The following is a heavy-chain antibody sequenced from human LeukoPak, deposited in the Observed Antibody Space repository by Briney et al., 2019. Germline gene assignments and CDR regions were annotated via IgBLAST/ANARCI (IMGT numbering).Heavy chain of an antibody. D-gene: IGHD5-12*01. CDR3: ASLPRSGYDYTEDY. CDR2: ISSSSSYI. CDR1: GFTFSSYS. V-gene: IGHV3-21*01. J-gene: IGHJ4*02. Sequence: KSGGSLRLSCAASGFTFSSYSMNWVRQAPGKGLEWVSSISSSSSYIYYADSVKGRFTISRDNAKNSLYLQMNSLRAEDTAVYYCASLPRSGYDYTEDYWGQGTLVTVSS.